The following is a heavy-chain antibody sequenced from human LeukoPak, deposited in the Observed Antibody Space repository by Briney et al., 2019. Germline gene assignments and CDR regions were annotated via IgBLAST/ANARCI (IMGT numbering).Heavy chain of an antibody. J-gene: IGHJ4*02. D-gene: IGHD2-2*02. V-gene: IGHV4-38-2*01. Sequence: SETLSLTCAVYGGSFSGYYWGWIRQPPGKGLEWIGSIYHSGSTYYNPSLKSRVTISVDTSKNQFSLKLSSVTAADTAVYYCARLDIVVVPAAIEYWGQGTLVTVSS. CDR2: IYHSGST. CDR3: ARLDIVVVPAAIEY. CDR1: GGSFSGYY.